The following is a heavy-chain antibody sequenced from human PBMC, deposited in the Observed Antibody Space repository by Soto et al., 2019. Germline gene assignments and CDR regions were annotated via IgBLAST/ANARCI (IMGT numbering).Heavy chain of an antibody. Sequence: SETLSLTCTVSGGSISSSSYYWGWIRQPPGKGLEWIGSIYYSGSTYYNPSLKSRVTISVDTSKNQFSLKLSSVTAADTAVYYCARHGERGSYYYFDYWGQGTLVTVSS. V-gene: IGHV4-39*01. J-gene: IGHJ4*02. CDR3: ARHGERGSYYYFDY. CDR1: GGSISSSSYY. D-gene: IGHD1-26*01. CDR2: IYYSGST.